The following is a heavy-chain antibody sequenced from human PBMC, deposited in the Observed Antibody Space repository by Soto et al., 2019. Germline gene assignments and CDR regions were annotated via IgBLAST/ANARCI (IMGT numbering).Heavy chain of an antibody. V-gene: IGHV1-69*13. Sequence: GASVKVSCKASGGTFSSYTSIWVRQAPGQGLEWMGGIIPIFGTANYAQMFQGRVTITADESTSTAYMELSSLRSEDTAVYYCARAPDYYDSSGYPFWGQGTQVTVSS. CDR1: GGTFSSYT. D-gene: IGHD3-22*01. CDR3: ARAPDYYDSSGYPF. CDR2: IIPIFGTA. J-gene: IGHJ4*02.